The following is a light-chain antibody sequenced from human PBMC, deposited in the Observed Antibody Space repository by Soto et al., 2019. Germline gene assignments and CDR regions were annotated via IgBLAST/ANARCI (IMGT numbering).Light chain of an antibody. V-gene: IGLV2-14*01. J-gene: IGLJ1*01. Sequence: QSVLTQPASVSGSPGQSITISCTGTSSDVGGYTYVSWYQQHPGKAPKLIIYEVSNRPSGVSNRFSGSRSGNTASLTISGLQAEDEADYFCTSFTSSSTQVFGTGTKVTVL. CDR2: EVS. CDR1: SSDVGGYTY. CDR3: TSFTSSSTQV.